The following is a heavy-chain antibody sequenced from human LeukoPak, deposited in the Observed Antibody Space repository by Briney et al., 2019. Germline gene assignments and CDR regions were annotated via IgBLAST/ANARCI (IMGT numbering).Heavy chain of an antibody. V-gene: IGHV4-59*01. J-gene: IGHJ3*02. CDR1: GGSISSYY. Sequence: SETLSLTCTVSGGSISSYYWSWIRQPPGKGLEWIGYIYYSGSTNYNPSLKSRVTISVDTSKNQFSLKLSSVTAADTAVYYCARDALTPYYYGSGSYDAFDIWGQGTMVTVSS. CDR2: IYYSGST. CDR3: ARDALTPYYYGSGSYDAFDI. D-gene: IGHD3-10*01.